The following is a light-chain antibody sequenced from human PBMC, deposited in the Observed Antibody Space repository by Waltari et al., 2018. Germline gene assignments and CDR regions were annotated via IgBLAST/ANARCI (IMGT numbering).Light chain of an antibody. CDR2: AAS. CDR3: QQYYNAPLT. J-gene: IGKJ4*01. V-gene: IGKV1-12*01. CDR1: QGIRSW. Sequence: DIQMTQSPPSVSASVGDRVTITCRASQGIRSWLAWYQQKPGKAPKLLIYAASSLQGGVPSRFSGSGSGTEFTLTISSLQAEDVAVYYCQQYYNAPLTFGGGTKVEIK.